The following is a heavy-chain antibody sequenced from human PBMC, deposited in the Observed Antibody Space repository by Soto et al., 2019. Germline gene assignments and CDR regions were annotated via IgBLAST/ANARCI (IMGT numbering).Heavy chain of an antibody. D-gene: IGHD2-2*01. CDR3: AKNREIVVVPAAMRSYYYGMDA. J-gene: IGHJ6*02. CDR1: GFTFSSYA. CDR2: ISGSGGST. Sequence: GGSLRLSCAASGFTFSSYAMSWVRQAPGKGLEWVSAISGSGGSTYYADSVKGRFTISRDNSKNTLYLQMNSLRAEDTAVYYCAKNREIVVVPAAMRSYYYGMDAWGQGTTVTV. V-gene: IGHV3-23*01.